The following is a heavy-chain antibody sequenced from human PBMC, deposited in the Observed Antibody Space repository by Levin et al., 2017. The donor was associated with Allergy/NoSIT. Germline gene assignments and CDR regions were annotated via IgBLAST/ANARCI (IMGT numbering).Heavy chain of an antibody. CDR3: ATGDYYGSGRHLYYFGH. V-gene: IGHV3-30-3*01. Sequence: QPGGSLRLSCAASGFTFSIYAMHWVRQAPGKGLEWVAVISYDGSIQYYADSVKGRFTISRDNSKNTLYLQMNSLSAEDTAVYYCATGDYYGSGRHLYYFGHWGQGTLVTVSS. CDR1: GFTFSIYA. D-gene: IGHD3-10*01. CDR2: ISYDGSIQ. J-gene: IGHJ4*02.